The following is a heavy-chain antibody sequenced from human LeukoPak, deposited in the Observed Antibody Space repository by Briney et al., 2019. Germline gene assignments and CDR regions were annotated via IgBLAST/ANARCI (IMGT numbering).Heavy chain of an antibody. CDR3: ATEDIVVIPGYYYYYGMDV. V-gene: IGHV1-69*13. CDR2: IIPIFGTA. Sequence: SVKVSCKASGGTFSSYAISWVRQAPGQGLEWMGGIIPIFGTANYAQKFQGRVTITADESTSTAYMELSSLRSEDTAVYYCATEDIVVIPGYYYYYGMDVWGQGTTVTVSS. J-gene: IGHJ6*02. CDR1: GGTFSSYA. D-gene: IGHD3-22*01.